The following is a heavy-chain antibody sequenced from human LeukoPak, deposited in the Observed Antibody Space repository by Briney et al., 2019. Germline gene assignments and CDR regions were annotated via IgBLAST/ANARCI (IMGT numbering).Heavy chain of an antibody. Sequence: PGGSLRLSCAASGFTFSSYAMSWVRQAPGKGLEWVSAISSGGRTVFYADSVKGRFTISRDNSQNTLYLHMNSLTVEDTAVYYCAKDRSVIPAAIPDYWGQGSLVSVSS. CDR2: ISSGGRTV. D-gene: IGHD2-2*01. CDR1: GFTFSSYA. V-gene: IGHV3-23*01. CDR3: AKDRSVIPAAIPDY. J-gene: IGHJ4*02.